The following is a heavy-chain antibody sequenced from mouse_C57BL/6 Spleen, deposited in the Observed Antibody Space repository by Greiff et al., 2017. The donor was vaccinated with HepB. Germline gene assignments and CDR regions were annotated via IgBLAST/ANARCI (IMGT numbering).Heavy chain of an antibody. Sequence: VQLQQSGAELVKPGASVKMSCKASGYTFTSYWITWVKQRPGQGLEWIGDIYPGSGSTNYNEKFKSKATLTVDTSSSTAYMQLSSLTSEDSAVYYCGNRVLWYFDVWGTGTTVTVSS. CDR2: IYPGSGST. J-gene: IGHJ1*03. D-gene: IGHD2-14*01. CDR3: GNRVLWYFDV. V-gene: IGHV1-55*01. CDR1: GYTFTSYW.